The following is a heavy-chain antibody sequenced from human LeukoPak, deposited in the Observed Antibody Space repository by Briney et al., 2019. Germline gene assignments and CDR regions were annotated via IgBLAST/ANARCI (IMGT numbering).Heavy chain of an antibody. D-gene: IGHD3-16*01. CDR3: ARGILNYGLTGFDY. CDR2: ISGSGSST. J-gene: IGHJ4*02. V-gene: IGHV3-53*05. Sequence: GGSLRLSCAASGFTVSSNYMSWVRQAPGKGLEWVSAISGSGSSTYYADSVKGRFTISRDNSKNTLYLQMGSLRAEDMAVYYCARGILNYGLTGFDYWGQGTLVTVSS. CDR1: GFTVSSNY.